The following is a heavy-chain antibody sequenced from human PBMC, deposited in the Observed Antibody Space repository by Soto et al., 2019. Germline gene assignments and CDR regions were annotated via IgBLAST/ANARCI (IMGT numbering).Heavy chain of an antibody. CDR2: TIPFLGSS. CDR1: GGTFNKFA. CDR3: ARGGTSYGDDVWEAAYSNCLDV. V-gene: IGHV1-69*01. D-gene: IGHD3-16*01. Sequence: QVQLVQSGAEVKKPGSSVKVSCEASGGTFNKFAISWVLQAPGQRLEWLGWTIPFLGSSKYAQKFQGRVTITADGSANTAYMQLSCPRSEDTAIYYCARGGTSYGDDVWEAAYSNCLDVWGQGTTVNVSS. J-gene: IGHJ6*02.